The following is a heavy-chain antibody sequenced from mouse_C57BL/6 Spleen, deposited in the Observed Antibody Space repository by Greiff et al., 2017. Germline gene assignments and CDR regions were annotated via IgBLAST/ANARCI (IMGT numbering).Heavy chain of an antibody. D-gene: IGHD2-4*01. J-gene: IGHJ1*03. CDR2: ISSGGSYT. CDR1: GFTFSSYG. CDR3: ARQRDYDWYFDV. Sequence: EVKLMESGGDLVKPGGSLKLSCAASGFTFSSYGMSWVRQTPDKRLEWVATISSGGSYTYYPDSVKGRFTISRDNAKNTLYLQMSSLKSEDTAMYYCARQRDYDWYFDVWGTGTTVTVSS. V-gene: IGHV5-6*01.